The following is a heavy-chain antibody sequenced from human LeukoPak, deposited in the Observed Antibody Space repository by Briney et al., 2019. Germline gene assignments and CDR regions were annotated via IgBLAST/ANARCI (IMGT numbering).Heavy chain of an antibody. CDR1: GYSIRSGYQ. CDR3: ARSEINDYGRY. J-gene: IGHJ4*02. CDR2: INYSGST. D-gene: IGHD4-17*01. V-gene: IGHV4-38-2*02. Sequence: SETLSLTCTVSGYSIRSGYQWGWIRQPPGKGLEWIGSINYSGSTYDNPSLKSRVTISVDTSKNQFSLKLSSVTAADTAVYYCARSEINDYGRYWGQGILVIVSS.